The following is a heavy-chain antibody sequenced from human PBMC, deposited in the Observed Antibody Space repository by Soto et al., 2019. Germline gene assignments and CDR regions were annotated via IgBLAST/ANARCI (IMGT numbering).Heavy chain of an antibody. D-gene: IGHD6-19*01. CDR2: IYYSGST. CDR3: ASPGYSSGWYYYYGMDV. V-gene: IGHV4-39*01. Sequence: PSETLSLTCTVSGGSISSSSYYWGWIRQPPGKELEWIGSIYYSGSTYYNPSLKSRVTISVDTSKNQFSLKLSSVTAADTAVYYCASPGYSSGWYYYYGMDVWGQGTTVT. CDR1: GGSISSSSYY. J-gene: IGHJ6*02.